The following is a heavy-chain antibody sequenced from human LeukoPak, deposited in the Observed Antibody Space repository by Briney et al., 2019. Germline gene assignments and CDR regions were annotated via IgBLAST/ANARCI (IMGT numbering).Heavy chain of an antibody. V-gene: IGHV3-9*01. CDR3: AKDLAVGTTPRVYAFDV. J-gene: IGHJ3*01. CDR1: GFTFYDYA. D-gene: IGHD1-26*01. Sequence: GRSLTLSCAASGFTFYDYAKHWARQVPGKGLLWVGGVNRNSGTIAYGDSVKGRFTISRDNARNSLYLQMNSLRTEDTALYYCAKDLAVGTTPRVYAFDVWGQGTMVTVS. CDR2: VNRNSGTI.